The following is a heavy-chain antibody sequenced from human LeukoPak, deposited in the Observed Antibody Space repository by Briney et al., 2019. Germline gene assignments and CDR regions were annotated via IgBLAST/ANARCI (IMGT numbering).Heavy chain of an antibody. D-gene: IGHD1-7*01. J-gene: IGHJ4*02. CDR3: AKIRVIFNWNYAYYFDY. V-gene: IGHV3-21*01. CDR1: GFTFSSCS. CDR2: ISSSSSYI. Sequence: PGGSLRLSCAASGFTFSSCSMNWVRQAPGKGLEWVSSISSSSSYIYYADSVKGRFTISRDNAKNSLYLQMNSLRAEDTAVYYCAKIRVIFNWNYAYYFDYWGQGSLVTVSS.